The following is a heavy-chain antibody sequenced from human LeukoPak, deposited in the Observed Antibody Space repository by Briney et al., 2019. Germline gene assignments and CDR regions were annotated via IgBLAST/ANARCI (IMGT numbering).Heavy chain of an antibody. CDR1: GGSISSHY. J-gene: IGHJ4*02. V-gene: IGHV4-59*08. CDR2: ISYSGSP. D-gene: IGHD1-26*01. Sequence: SETLSLTCTVSGGSISSHYWSWIRQPPGKGVEWIAYISYSGSPNYNPSLKSRVTISVDTSKNQFYLTLTSVTAADTAVYYCARHSGFIGGDYWGQGTLVTVSS. CDR3: ARHSGFIGGDY.